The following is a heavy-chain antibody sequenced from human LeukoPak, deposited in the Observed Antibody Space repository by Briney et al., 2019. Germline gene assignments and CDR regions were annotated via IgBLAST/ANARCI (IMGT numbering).Heavy chain of an antibody. V-gene: IGHV1-69*05. Sequence: SVKVSCKASGCTFSSYAISWVRQAPGQGLEWMGRIIPIFGTANYAQKFQGRVTITTDESTSTAYMELSSLRSEDTAVYYCARDPSDYGDRFDYWGQGTLVTVSS. CDR1: GCTFSSYA. CDR3: ARDPSDYGDRFDY. D-gene: IGHD4-17*01. J-gene: IGHJ4*02. CDR2: IIPIFGTA.